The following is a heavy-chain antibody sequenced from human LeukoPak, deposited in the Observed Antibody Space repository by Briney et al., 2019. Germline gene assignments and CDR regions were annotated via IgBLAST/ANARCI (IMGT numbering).Heavy chain of an antibody. V-gene: IGHV4-59*01. CDR3: ARAFDYSGSTFDL. Sequence: PSETLSLTCTVSGGSINSYYWSWIRQPPGKRLEWIGYIYSGGSTNYNPSLKSRVTILVDTSKNQFSLKLSSVTAADTAVYYCARAFDYSGSTFDLWGQGTMVTVSS. CDR1: GGSINSYY. D-gene: IGHD3-10*01. CDR2: IYSGGST. J-gene: IGHJ3*01.